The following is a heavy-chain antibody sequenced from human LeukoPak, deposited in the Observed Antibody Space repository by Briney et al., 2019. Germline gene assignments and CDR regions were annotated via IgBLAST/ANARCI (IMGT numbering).Heavy chain of an antibody. D-gene: IGHD2-15*01. CDR1: GGSISSYY. CDR2: IYTSGST. J-gene: IGHJ6*03. CDR3: ARRYCSGGSCPPRPYYYYYMDV. Sequence: PSETLSLTCTVSGGSISSYYWSWIRQPAGKGLEWIGRIYTSGSTNYNPSLKSRVTISVDTSKNQFSLKLSSVTAADTAVYYCARRYCSGGSCPPRPYYYYYMDVWGKGTTVTVSS. V-gene: IGHV4-4*07.